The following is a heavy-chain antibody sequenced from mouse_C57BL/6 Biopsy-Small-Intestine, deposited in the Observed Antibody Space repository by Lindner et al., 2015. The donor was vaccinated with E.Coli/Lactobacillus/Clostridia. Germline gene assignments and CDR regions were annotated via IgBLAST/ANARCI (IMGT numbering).Heavy chain of an antibody. V-gene: IGHV1-81*01. CDR3: ARHESQFDY. Sequence: VQLQESGVELARPGASVRLSCKASGYTFTSYDLSWVKQRTGQGLEWIGEIYPRSGNTYYNEKFKGKATLTADKSSSTVYMELSRLTSEDSAVYFCARHESQFDYWGQGTTLTVSS. CDR1: GYTFTSYD. CDR2: IYPRSGNT. J-gene: IGHJ2*01.